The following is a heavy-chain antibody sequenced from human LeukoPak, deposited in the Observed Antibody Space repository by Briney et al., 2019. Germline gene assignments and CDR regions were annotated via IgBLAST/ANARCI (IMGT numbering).Heavy chain of an antibody. CDR3: ARGDIVGTTDYRHFDY. CDR2: INPNSGGT. V-gene: IGHV1-2*02. J-gene: IGHJ4*02. D-gene: IGHD1-26*01. Sequence: GASVKVSCKASGYTFTGYYMHWVRQAPGQGLEWMGWINPNSGGTKYAQKFQGRVTMTRDTSISTAYMELSRLRSDDTAVYYCARGDIVGTTDYRHFDYWGQGTLVTVSS. CDR1: GYTFTGYY.